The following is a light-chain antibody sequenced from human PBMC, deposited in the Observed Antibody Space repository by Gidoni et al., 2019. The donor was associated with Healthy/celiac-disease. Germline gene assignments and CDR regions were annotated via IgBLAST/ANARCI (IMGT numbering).Light chain of an antibody. V-gene: IGKV3-15*01. CDR2: GAS. J-gene: IGKJ2*01. CDR1: QSVSSN. Sequence: IVMMQSPATLSASPGERATLSCRASQSVSSNLAWYQQKPGQAPRLLIYGASTRSTGIPARFSSSGSGTEFTLTISSLQSEDFAVYYCQQYNNWPLYTFGQGTKLEIK. CDR3: QQYNNWPLYT.